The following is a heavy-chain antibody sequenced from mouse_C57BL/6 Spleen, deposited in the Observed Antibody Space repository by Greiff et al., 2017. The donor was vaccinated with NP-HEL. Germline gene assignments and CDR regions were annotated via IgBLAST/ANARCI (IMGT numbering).Heavy chain of an antibody. CDR2: INPGSGGT. D-gene: IGHD1-1*02. J-gene: IGHJ2*01. CDR1: GYAFTNYL. V-gene: IGHV1-54*01. CDR3: AREVENYFDY. Sequence: QVQLQQSGAELVRPGTSVKVSCKASGYAFTNYLIEWVKQRPGQGLEWIGVINPGSGGTNYNEKFKGKATLTADKSSSTAYRQLSSLTSEDSAVYFCAREVENYFDYWGQGTTLTVSS.